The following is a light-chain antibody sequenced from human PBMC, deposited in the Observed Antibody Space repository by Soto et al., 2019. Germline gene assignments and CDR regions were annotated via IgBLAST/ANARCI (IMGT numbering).Light chain of an antibody. J-gene: IGLJ1*01. Sequence: QSVLTQPASVSGSLGQSITISCTGTSSDIGGHNYVSWYQQHQGEAATLLLYEVTSRPSGVSNRFSGSRSGNTASLIISGLQPDDDADYYCSSFTSSILYVFGSGTKVTVL. CDR1: SSDIGGHNY. CDR3: SSFTSSILYV. V-gene: IGLV2-14*01. CDR2: EVT.